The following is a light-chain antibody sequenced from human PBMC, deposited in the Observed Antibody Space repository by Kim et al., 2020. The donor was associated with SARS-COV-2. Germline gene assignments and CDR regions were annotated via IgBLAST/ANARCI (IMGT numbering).Light chain of an antibody. Sequence: NFMLTQPHSVSESPGKTVTISCTRSSGSIASNYVQWYQQRPGSSPTTVIYEDNQRPSGVPDRFSGSIDSSSNSASLTISGLKTVDEADYYCQSYDSSNVVFGGGTQLTVL. CDR2: EDN. V-gene: IGLV6-57*01. CDR3: QSYDSSNVV. J-gene: IGLJ2*01. CDR1: SGSIASNY.